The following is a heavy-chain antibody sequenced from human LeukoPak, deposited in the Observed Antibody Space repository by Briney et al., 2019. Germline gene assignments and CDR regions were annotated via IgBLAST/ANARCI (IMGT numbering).Heavy chain of an antibody. Sequence: GGSLRLSCAASGFTFSSYWMSWVRQAPGKGLEWVAVISYDGSNKYYADSVKGRFTISRDNSKNTLYLQMNSLRAEDTAVYYCAKGWFDPWGQGTLVTVSS. CDR3: AKGWFDP. CDR1: GFTFSSYW. V-gene: IGHV3-30*18. CDR2: ISYDGSNK. J-gene: IGHJ5*02.